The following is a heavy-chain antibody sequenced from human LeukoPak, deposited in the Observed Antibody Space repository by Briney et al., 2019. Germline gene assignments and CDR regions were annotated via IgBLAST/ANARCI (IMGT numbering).Heavy chain of an antibody. J-gene: IGHJ6*02. CDR3: ARVQKSSGWYDGLGYYYYYGMDV. D-gene: IGHD6-19*01. V-gene: IGHV1-69*06. CDR2: IIPIFGTA. Sequence: ASVKVSCKASGGTFSSYAISWVRQAPGQGLEWMGGIIPIFGTANYAQKFQGRVTITADKSTSTAYMELSSLRSEDTAVYYCARVQKSSGWYDGLGYYYYYGMDVWGQGTTVTVSS. CDR1: GGTFSSYA.